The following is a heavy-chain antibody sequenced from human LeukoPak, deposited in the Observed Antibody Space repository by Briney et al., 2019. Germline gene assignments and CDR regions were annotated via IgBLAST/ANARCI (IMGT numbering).Heavy chain of an antibody. CDR2: ISSSSSYI. J-gene: IGHJ4*02. CDR1: GFTFSSYS. CDR3: ARVGAYGSSGYTFDY. Sequence: GGSLRLSCAASGFTFSSYSMNWVRQAPGKGLEWVSSISSSSSYIYYADSVKGRFTISRDNAKNSLYLQMNSLRAEDTAVYYCARVGAYGSSGYTFDYWGQGTLVTVSS. D-gene: IGHD3-22*01. V-gene: IGHV3-21*01.